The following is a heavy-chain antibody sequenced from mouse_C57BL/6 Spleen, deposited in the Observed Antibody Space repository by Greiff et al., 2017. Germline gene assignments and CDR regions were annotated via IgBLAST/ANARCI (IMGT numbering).Heavy chain of an antibody. J-gene: IGHJ4*01. CDR1: GFTFSSYA. V-gene: IGHV5-9-1*02. CDR3: TRAGGSSGYYAMDY. CDR2: ISSGGDYI. D-gene: IGHD3-2*02. Sequence: DVHLVESGEGLVKPGGSLKLSCAASGFTFSSYAMSWVRQTPEKRLEWVAYISSGGDYIYYADTVKGRFTISRDNARNTLYLQMSSLKTEDTAMYYCTRAGGSSGYYAMDYWGQGTSVTVSS.